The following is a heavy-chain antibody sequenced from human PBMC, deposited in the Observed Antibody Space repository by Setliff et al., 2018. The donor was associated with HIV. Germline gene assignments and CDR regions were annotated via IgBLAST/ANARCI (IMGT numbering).Heavy chain of an antibody. CDR3: GRATEYYDTSGYPRRTLVDD. J-gene: IGHJ4*02. D-gene: IGHD3-22*01. V-gene: IGHV1-2*02. CDR2: INPKTGGT. Sequence: ASVKVSCKASGYAFNSYTLNWVRQAPGQGLEWMGWINPKTGGTSFAKKFQDRVTMSRDTSISTAYMQLSSLRSDDTAMYYCGRATEYYDTSGYPRRTLVDDWGQGALVTVSS. CDR1: GYAFNSYT.